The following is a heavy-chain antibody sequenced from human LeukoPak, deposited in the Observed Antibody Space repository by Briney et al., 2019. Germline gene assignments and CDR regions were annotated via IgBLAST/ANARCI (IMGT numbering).Heavy chain of an antibody. CDR2: ISGGGGST. CDR1: GFTFPSYS. CDR3: AKGGKWDVTPFDY. J-gene: IGHJ4*02. Sequence: GGSLRLSCAASGFTFPSYSMNWVRQAPGKGLGWVSTISGGGGSTYYADSVKGRFTISRDNSKNTLYLQVNSPRAEDTAVYYCAKGGKWDVTPFDYWGQGTLVTVSS. V-gene: IGHV3-23*01. D-gene: IGHD1-26*01.